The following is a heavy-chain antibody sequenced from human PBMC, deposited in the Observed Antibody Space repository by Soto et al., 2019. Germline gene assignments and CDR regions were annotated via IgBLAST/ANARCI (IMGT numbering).Heavy chain of an antibody. J-gene: IGHJ6*02. V-gene: IGHV3-30*03. CDR1: GFTFSSYG. D-gene: IGHD3-22*01. CDR3: ASSHTSYDSSGYVYYYYGMDV. Sequence: PGGSLRLSCAASGFTFSSYGMHWVRQAPGKGLEWVAVISYDGSNKYYADSVKGRFTISRDNSKNTLYLQMNSPRAEDTAVYYCASSHTSYDSSGYVYYYYGMDVWGQGTTVTISS. CDR2: ISYDGSNK.